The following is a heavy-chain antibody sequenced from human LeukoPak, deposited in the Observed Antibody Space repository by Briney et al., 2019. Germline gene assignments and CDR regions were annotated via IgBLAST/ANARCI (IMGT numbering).Heavy chain of an antibody. CDR2: TYYRSKWYN. CDR1: GDSVSSNSAA. V-gene: IGHV6-1*01. D-gene: IGHD3-10*01. J-gene: IGHJ3*02. Sequence: SQTLSLTCAISGDSVSSNSAAWNWIRQSPSRGLEWLGRTYYRSKWYNDYAVSVKSRITINPDTSKNQFTLQLNSVTPEDTAVYYCAREVLWFGELWWAFDIWGQGTMVTVSS. CDR3: AREVLWFGELWWAFDI.